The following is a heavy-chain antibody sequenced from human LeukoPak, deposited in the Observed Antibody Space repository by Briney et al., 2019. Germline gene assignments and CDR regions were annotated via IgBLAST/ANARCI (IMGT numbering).Heavy chain of an antibody. J-gene: IGHJ4*02. CDR2: IKQDGSEK. V-gene: IGHV3-7*01. D-gene: IGHD3-22*01. Sequence: PGGSLRLSCAASGLTFSSYWMSWVRQAPGKGLEWEANIKQDGSEKYYVDSVKGRFTISRDNAKNSLYLQMNSLRAEDTAVYYCASHENDYYDSSGYYYWGQGTLVTVSS. CDR1: GLTFSSYW. CDR3: ASHENDYYDSSGYYY.